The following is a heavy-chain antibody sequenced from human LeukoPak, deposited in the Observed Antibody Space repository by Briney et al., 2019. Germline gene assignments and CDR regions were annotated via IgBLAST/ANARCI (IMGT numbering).Heavy chain of an antibody. Sequence: GGSLRLSCAASGFTFSDHYMDWVRQAPGKGLEWVGRIKSKSVGETTDYAAPVKGRFTISRDDSENTLYLQMNSLKTEDTAVYYCTTHSGNDLRSWGQGTLVTVSS. CDR2: IKSKSVGETT. V-gene: IGHV3-15*01. J-gene: IGHJ5*02. CDR3: TTHSGNDLRS. CDR1: GFTFSDHY. D-gene: IGHD5-12*01.